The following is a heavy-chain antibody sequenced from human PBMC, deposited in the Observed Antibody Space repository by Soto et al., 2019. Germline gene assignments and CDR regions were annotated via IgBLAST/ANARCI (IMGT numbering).Heavy chain of an antibody. V-gene: IGHV1-46*03. J-gene: IGHJ4*02. CDR2: INPSGGHT. Sequence: ASVKVSCKASGNTFSNYYIHWVRQAPGQGLEWMGTINPSGGHTTYAQKFLGRVTMTRDTSTSTLYMELTSLRSEDTAVYLCARGGHVVVVTAAFDYWGQGTLVTVSS. D-gene: IGHD2-21*02. CDR1: GNTFSNYY. CDR3: ARGGHVVVVTAAFDY.